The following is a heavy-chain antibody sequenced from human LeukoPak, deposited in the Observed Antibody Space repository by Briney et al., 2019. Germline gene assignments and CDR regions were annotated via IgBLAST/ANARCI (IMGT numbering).Heavy chain of an antibody. CDR3: ARGTMIVAFDI. V-gene: IGHV3-48*01. J-gene: IGHJ3*02. CDR2: ISSSSSTI. CDR1: GFTFSSYS. D-gene: IGHD3-22*01. Sequence: GGSLRLSCAASGFTFSSYSMNWVRQAPGKGLEWVSYISSSSSTIYYADSVKGRFTISRDNAKNSLYLQMNSLRAEDTAVYYCARGTMIVAFDIWGQGTMVTVSS.